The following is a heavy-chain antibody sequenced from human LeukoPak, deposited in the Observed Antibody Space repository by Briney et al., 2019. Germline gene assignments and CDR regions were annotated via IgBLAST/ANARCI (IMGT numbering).Heavy chain of an antibody. D-gene: IGHD3-22*01. CDR1: GFTFSSYA. J-gene: IGHJ4*02. CDR3: AKRQGHYYDSSGYYSFDY. V-gene: IGHV3-23*01. CDR2: ISGSGGST. Sequence: GGSLRLSCAASGFTFSSYAMSWVRQAPGKGLEWVSAISGSGGSTYYAGSVKGRFTISRDNSKNTLYLQMNSLRAEDTAVYYCAKRQGHYYDSSGYYSFDYWGQGTLVTVSS.